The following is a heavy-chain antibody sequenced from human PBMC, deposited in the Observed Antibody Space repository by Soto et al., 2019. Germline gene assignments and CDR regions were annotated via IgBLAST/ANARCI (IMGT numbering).Heavy chain of an antibody. CDR1: GYTFTSYY. V-gene: IGHV1-46*01. CDR3: ARGRNYYDSSGYYRFDY. Sequence: ASVKVSCKASGYTFTSYYMHWVRQAPGQGLEWMGIINPSGGSTSYAQKFQGRVTMTRDTSTSTVYMELSSLRSEDTAVYYCARGRNYYDSSGYYRFDYWGQGTLVTVSS. D-gene: IGHD3-22*01. J-gene: IGHJ4*02. CDR2: INPSGGST.